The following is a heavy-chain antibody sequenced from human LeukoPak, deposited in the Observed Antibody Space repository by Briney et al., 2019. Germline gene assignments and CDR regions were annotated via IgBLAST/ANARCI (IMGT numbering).Heavy chain of an antibody. D-gene: IGHD1-26*01. J-gene: IGHJ5*02. CDR2: ISYSSITI. V-gene: IGHV3-48*01. CDR3: ARDGGGSQQSNWFDH. Sequence: GGSLRLSCAASGFPFGSYSMNWVRQAPGKGLEWVSYISYSSITIYYADSVGGRFTISRDNAKNSLYLQMNSLRAEDTAVYYCARDGGGSQQSNWFDHWGQGTLVTVSS. CDR1: GFPFGSYS.